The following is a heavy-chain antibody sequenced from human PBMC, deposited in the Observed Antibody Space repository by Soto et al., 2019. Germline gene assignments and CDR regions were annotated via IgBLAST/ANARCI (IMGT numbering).Heavy chain of an antibody. CDR1: GVPTTTFY. CDR3: ARGQLLHYQYGLDV. V-gene: IGHV4-59*07. J-gene: IGHJ6*02. Sequence: QVQLQESGPALVRPSDSLSLMCSVSGVPTTTFYWSWIRQAPGKGLEYIGYIYYGGSTHYNPALKSRVTISVDTAKNEFSLNLRSVTAADTAAYYCARGQLLHYQYGLDVWGQGTTVIV. CDR2: IYYGGST. D-gene: IGHD3-10*01.